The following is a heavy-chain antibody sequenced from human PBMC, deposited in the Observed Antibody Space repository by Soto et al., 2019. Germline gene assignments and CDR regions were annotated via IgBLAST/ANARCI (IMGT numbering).Heavy chain of an antibody. V-gene: IGHV1-69*13. CDR2: IIPIFGTA. CDR3: ARDTPSSGWFDY. CDR1: GGTFSSYA. D-gene: IGHD6-19*01. Sequence: ASVKVSCKASGGTFSSYAISWVRQAPGQGLEWMGGIIPIFGTANYAQKFQGRVTITADESTSTAYMELSSLRSEDTAVYYCARDTPSSGWFDYWGQGTLVTVSS. J-gene: IGHJ4*02.